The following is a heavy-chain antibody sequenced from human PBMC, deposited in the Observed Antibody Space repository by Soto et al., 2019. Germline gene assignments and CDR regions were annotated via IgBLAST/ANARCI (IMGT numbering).Heavy chain of an antibody. D-gene: IGHD3-10*01. Sequence: GGSLRLSCAASGFTFSTYGMHWVRQAPGKGLEWVALISYDGGNRNSADSVKGRFTTSRDNSKNTLYLQMNSLRVEDTAVYYCAKDEVRTPSLYAMDVWGQGTTVTVSS. CDR1: GFTFSTYG. V-gene: IGHV3-30*18. CDR2: ISYDGGNR. J-gene: IGHJ6*02. CDR3: AKDEVRTPSLYAMDV.